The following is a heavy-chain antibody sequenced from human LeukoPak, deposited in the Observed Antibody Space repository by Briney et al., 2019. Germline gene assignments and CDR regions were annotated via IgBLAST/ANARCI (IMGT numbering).Heavy chain of an antibody. D-gene: IGHD6-13*01. CDR3: ARSRGIAAAGTFDY. CDR2: IYTSGTT. CDR1: GGYISSNY. V-gene: IGHV4-4*07. J-gene: IGHJ4*02. Sequence: KPSETLSLTCTVSGGYISSNYWSWIRQPAGKGLEWIGRIYTSGTTNYNPSLKSRVTMSVDTSKNQFSLKLSSVTDADTAVYYCARSRGIAAAGTFDYWGQGTLVTVSS.